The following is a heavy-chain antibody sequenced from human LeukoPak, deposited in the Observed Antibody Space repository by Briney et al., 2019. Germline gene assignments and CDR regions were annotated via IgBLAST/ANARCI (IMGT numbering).Heavy chain of an antibody. CDR3: TRHTRGSPWDY. J-gene: IGHJ4*02. CDR2: MSSSSSTT. Sequence: GGSLRLSCAASGLKISYHIMNWVRQAPGKGLEWVSSMSSSSSTTSYADSVKGRFAISRDNAENSVFLQMNSVRAEDTGVYYCTRHTRGSPWDYWGQGTLVTVSS. D-gene: IGHD3-10*01. V-gene: IGHV3-48*04. CDR1: GLKISYHI.